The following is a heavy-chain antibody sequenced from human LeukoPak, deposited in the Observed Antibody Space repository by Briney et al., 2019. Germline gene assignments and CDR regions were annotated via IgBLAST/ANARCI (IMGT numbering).Heavy chain of an antibody. CDR2: ISYGGSNK. CDR3: ARRYSGDFDY. J-gene: IGHJ4*02. D-gene: IGHD2-15*01. Sequence: GGSLRLSCEASGFTFSNSAMSWVRQAPGKGLEWVALISYGGSNKYYADSAKGRFTISRDNSKNTLYLQMNSLRAEDTAVYYCARRYSGDFDYWGQGTLVTVSS. CDR1: GFTFSNSA. V-gene: IGHV3-30*04.